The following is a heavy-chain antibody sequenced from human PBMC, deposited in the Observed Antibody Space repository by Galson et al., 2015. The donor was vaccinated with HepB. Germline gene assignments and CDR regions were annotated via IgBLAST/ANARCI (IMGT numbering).Heavy chain of an antibody. J-gene: IGHJ6*02. CDR3: ASPSSIAVAGAYGMDV. V-gene: IGHV1-3*01. CDR2: INAGNGNT. D-gene: IGHD6-19*01. Sequence: SVKVSCKASGYTFTSYAMHWVRQAPGQRLEWMGWINAGNGNTKYSQKFQGRVTITRDTSASTAYMELSSLRSEDTAVYYCASPSSIAVAGAYGMDVWGQGTTVTVSS. CDR1: GYTFTSYA.